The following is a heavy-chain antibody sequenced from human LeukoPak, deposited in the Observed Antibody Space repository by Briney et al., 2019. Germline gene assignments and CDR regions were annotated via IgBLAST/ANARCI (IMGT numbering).Heavy chain of an antibody. CDR2: IYYTWTA. J-gene: IGHJ4*02. CDR1: RGSISRTSYY. Sequence: SETLSLTCSVSRGSISRTSYYWGWIRQPPGKGLEWIGNIYYTWTAYHNPSQKSRVIISLDTSKSHSSLNLSPVTAADTAIYYCARLRFYYDSSGYNYFDYWGPGALITVSS. D-gene: IGHD3-22*01. V-gene: IGHV4-39*02. CDR3: ARLRFYYDSSGYNYFDY.